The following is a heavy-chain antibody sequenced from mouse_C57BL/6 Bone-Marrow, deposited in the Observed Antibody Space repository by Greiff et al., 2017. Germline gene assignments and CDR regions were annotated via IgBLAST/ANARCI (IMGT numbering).Heavy chain of an antibody. CDR1: GFNIKDDY. Sequence: EVQLQQSGAELVRPGASVKLSCTASGFNIKDDYMLWVKQRPEQGLEWFGWIDPANGDTEYASKFQGKATITADTSSNSAYLQLSSLSSADTAVYSWTTYYWYFDFWGTGTTVTVPS. CDR2: IDPANGDT. CDR3: TTYYWYFDF. V-gene: IGHV14-4*01. J-gene: IGHJ1*03.